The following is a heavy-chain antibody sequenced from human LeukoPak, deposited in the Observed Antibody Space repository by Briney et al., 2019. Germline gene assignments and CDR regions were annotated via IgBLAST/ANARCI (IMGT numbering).Heavy chain of an antibody. CDR2: IYPGDSDT. J-gene: IGHJ6*04. V-gene: IGHV5-51*01. CDR1: GYSFTSYW. CDR3: ASQGVFGYSGYDPPDLLMGDYGMDV. Sequence: GEFLKISCTGSGYSFTSYWIGWVRQMPGKGVEWVGIIYPGDSDTRDSPSFQGQVTISADKSISTAELQWSSLKASDTAMYYCASQGVFGYSGYDPPDLLMGDYGMDVWGKGTTVTVSS. D-gene: IGHD5-12*01.